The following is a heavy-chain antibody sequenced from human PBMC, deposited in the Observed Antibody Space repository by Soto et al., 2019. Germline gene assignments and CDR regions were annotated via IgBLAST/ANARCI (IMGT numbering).Heavy chain of an antibody. J-gene: IGHJ4*02. CDR2: ISGSGGST. V-gene: IGHV3-23*01. D-gene: IGHD3-10*01. CDR3: AKGIGKVSGKYYFDY. CDR1: GFTFSSYA. Sequence: GSLRLSCAASGFTFSSYAMSWVRQAPGKGLEWVSAISGSGGSTYYADSVKGRFTISRDNSKNTLYLQMNSLRAEDTAVYYCAKGIGKVSGKYYFDYWGQGTLVTVSS.